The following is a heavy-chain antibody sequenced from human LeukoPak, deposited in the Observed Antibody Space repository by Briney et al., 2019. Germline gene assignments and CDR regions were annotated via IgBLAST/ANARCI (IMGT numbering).Heavy chain of an antibody. V-gene: IGHV3-15*01. CDR1: GFTFGNAW. J-gene: IGHJ4*02. CDR3: TTDMEFYVWGNTYHMY. CDR2: IKSKTDGGTT. Sequence: PGGSLRLSCVASGFTFGNAWMSWVRQAPGKGLEWVGRIKSKTDGGTTDYAAPVKGRFTISRDDSKNTLYLEMNSLKSEDTAVYFRTTDMEFYVWGNTYHMYWGQGTLVTVSS. D-gene: IGHD3-16*01.